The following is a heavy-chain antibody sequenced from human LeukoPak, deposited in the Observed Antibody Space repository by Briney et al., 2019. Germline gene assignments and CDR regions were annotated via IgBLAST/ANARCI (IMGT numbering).Heavy chain of an antibody. Sequence: GASVKVSCKVSGYRFTELSRHGVRQAPGKGLEWLGGFDLVHGDTIYAQKFQGRVTMTEDTSTDTSYMELSSLGSEDTAVYFCTAGRAYSLLDFWGQGTLVIVSS. V-gene: IGHV1-24*01. CDR3: TAGRAYSLLDF. CDR2: FDLVHGDT. D-gene: IGHD5-18*01. CDR1: GYRFTELS. J-gene: IGHJ4*02.